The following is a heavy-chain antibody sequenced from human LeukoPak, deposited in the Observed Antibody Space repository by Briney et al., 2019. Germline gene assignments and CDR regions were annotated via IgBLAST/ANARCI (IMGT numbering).Heavy chain of an antibody. D-gene: IGHD6-13*01. J-gene: IGHJ6*03. V-gene: IGHV4-59*01. CDR1: GGSISSYY. Sequence: SETLSLTCTVSGGSISSYYWSWIRQPPGKGLEWIGYIYYSGSTNYNPSLKSRVTISVDTSKNQFSLKLSSVTAADTAVYYCARDRVGQQLVGRNYYYYYCMDVWGKGTTVTISS. CDR2: IYYSGST. CDR3: ARDRVGQQLVGRNYYYYYCMDV.